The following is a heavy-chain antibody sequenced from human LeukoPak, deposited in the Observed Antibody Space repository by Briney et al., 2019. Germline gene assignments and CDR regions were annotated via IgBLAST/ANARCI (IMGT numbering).Heavy chain of an antibody. D-gene: IGHD3/OR15-3a*01. V-gene: IGHV1-2*02. CDR2: INPNSGGT. CDR1: GYTFTGYY. Sequence: ASVKVSCKASGYTFTGYYMHWVRQAPGQGLEWMGWINPNSGGTNYAQKFQGRVTMTRDTSISTAYTELNRLRSDDTAVYYCAVGRDNYAFWGYWGQGTLVTVSS. J-gene: IGHJ4*02. CDR3: AVGRDNYAFWGY.